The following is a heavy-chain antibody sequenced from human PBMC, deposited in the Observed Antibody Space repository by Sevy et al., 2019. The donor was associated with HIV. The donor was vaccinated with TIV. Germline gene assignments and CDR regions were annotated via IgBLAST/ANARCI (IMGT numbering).Heavy chain of an antibody. V-gene: IGHV1-2*02. CDR2: IKPKRGGA. CDR1: EYTFIDYY. J-gene: IGHJ6*02. CDR3: AREEIGYGMDV. Sequence: ASVKVSCKATEYTFIDYYIHWVRQAPGHGLEWMGWIKPKRGGANYAQSFQGRVTMTRDTSLNTSYMQLTSLRGDDTAVYYCAREEIGYGMDVWGQGTAVTVSS.